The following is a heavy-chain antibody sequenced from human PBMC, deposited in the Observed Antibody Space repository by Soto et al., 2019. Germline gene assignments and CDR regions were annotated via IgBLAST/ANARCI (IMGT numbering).Heavy chain of an antibody. J-gene: IGHJ6*03. Sequence: EVQVLESGGGSVQPGGSLRLSCAASGFTFSNFAMSWVRHAPGKGLEWVSEITGSTGTTYYADSVKGRFIISRDNSKTTLHLQMNSLRAEDTAVYYCAKDTSSSPSYMDVWGKGTTVIVSS. CDR3: AKDTSSSPSYMDV. CDR2: ITGSTGTT. D-gene: IGHD2-2*01. CDR1: GFTFSNFA. V-gene: IGHV3-23*01.